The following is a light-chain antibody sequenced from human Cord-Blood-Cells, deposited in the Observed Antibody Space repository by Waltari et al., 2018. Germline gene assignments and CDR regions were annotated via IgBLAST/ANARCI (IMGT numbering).Light chain of an antibody. CDR1: SSNIGSNY. CDR3: AAWDDSLSCYV. V-gene: IGLV1-47*01. CDR2: RNN. J-gene: IGLJ1*01. Sequence: QSVLTQPPSASGTPGQRVTISCSGSSSNIGSNYVYWYQQLPGTAPKLLIYRNNQRPSGVPDRFSGSKSGTSASLAIRGLRSEDEADYYCAAWDDSLSCYVFGTGTKVTGL.